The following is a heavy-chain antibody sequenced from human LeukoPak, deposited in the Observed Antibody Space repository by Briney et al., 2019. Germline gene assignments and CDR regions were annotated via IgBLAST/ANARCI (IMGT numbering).Heavy chain of an antibody. CDR2: IYHSGST. V-gene: IGHV4-38-2*01. CDR1: GYSISSGYY. CDR3: YIPWVPLEYFQH. Sequence: SETLSLTCAVSGYSISSGYYWGWIRQPPGKGLEWIGSIYHSGSTYYNPSLKSRVTISVDTSKNQFSLKLSSVTAADTAVYYFYIPWVPLEYFQHWGQGPLVTVSS. D-gene: IGHD2-21*01. J-gene: IGHJ1*01.